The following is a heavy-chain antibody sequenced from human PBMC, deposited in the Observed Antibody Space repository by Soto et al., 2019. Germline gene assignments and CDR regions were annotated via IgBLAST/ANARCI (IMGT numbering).Heavy chain of an antibody. CDR3: ARSAAIWFWELLYTNYYYYGMDV. D-gene: IGHD3-10*01. V-gene: IGHV1-2*04. CDR2: INPNSGGT. J-gene: IGHJ6*02. Sequence: ASVKVSCKASGYTFTGYYMHWVRQAPGQGLEWMGWINPNSGGTNYAQKFQGWVTMTRDTSISTAYMELSRLRSDDPAVSYCARSAAIWFWELLYTNYYYYGMDVWGHGTTVTVSS. CDR1: GYTFTGYY.